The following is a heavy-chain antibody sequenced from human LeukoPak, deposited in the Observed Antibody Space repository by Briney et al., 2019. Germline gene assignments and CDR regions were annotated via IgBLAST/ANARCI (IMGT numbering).Heavy chain of an antibody. Sequence: PSETLSLTCTVSGGSISSYYWSWIRQPAGKGLEWIGRIYTSGSTNYNPSLKSRATMSVDTSKNQFSLKLSSVTAADTAVYYCARDGCSSTSCYYYYYGMDVWGQGTTVTVSS. CDR1: GGSISSYY. D-gene: IGHD2-2*01. J-gene: IGHJ6*02. V-gene: IGHV4-4*07. CDR2: IYTSGST. CDR3: ARDGCSSTSCYYYYYGMDV.